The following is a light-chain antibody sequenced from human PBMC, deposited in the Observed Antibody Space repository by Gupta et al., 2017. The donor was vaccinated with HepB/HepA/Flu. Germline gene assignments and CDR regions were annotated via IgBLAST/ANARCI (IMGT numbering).Light chain of an antibody. CDR3: AAWDDSLNGREV. Sequence: QSVLTQPPSASGTPGQRVTISCSGSSSNIGNYTVNWYQQLPGTAPKLLIYNNNQRPSGVPDRFSGSKSGTSASLAISGLQSEDEADYYGAAWDDSLNGREVFGTGTKVTGL. CDR2: NNN. J-gene: IGLJ1*01. CDR1: SSNIGNYT. V-gene: IGLV1-44*01.